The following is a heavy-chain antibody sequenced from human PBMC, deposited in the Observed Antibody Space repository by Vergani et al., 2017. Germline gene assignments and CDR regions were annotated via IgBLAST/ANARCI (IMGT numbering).Heavy chain of an antibody. CDR1: GYTFTKFG. Sequence: QVQLVQSGAEVKKPGASVKVSCKASGYTFTKFGITWVRQAPGQGLQWMGWISAYNANTNFAQKLQGRVFMTTDTSTRTAYMELRSLRSDDTAVYYCAGGGGQTALDFWGQGTLVTVSS. J-gene: IGHJ4*02. CDR3: AGGGGQTALDF. V-gene: IGHV1-18*01. CDR2: ISAYNANT. D-gene: IGHD3-3*01.